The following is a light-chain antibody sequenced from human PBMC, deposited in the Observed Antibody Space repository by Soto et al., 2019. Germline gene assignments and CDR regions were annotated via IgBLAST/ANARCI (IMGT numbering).Light chain of an antibody. Sequence: QSVLTQPPSVSGAPGQRVTISCTGSSSNIGAGYDVHWYQQLPGTAPKLLIYGNSNRPSGVPDRFSGSKSGTSASLAITGLQAEDEAYYYCQYYDSSLSAVVFGGGTKLTVL. CDR1: SSNIGAGYD. V-gene: IGLV1-40*01. CDR2: GNS. J-gene: IGLJ2*01. CDR3: QYYDSSLSAVV.